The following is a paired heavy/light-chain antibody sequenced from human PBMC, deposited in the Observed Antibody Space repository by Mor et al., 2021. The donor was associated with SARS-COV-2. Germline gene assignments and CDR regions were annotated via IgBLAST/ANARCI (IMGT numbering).Heavy chain of an antibody. CDR1: GFTFSDYY. V-gene: IGHV3-11*06. D-gene: IGHD3-3*01. CDR3: ARGVVFGVVITHFDY. CDR2: ISSSSSYT. Sequence: QVQLVESGGGLVKPGGSLRLSCAASGFTFSDYYMSWIRQAPGKGLEWVSYISSSSSYTRYADSVKGRFTISRDNAKNSLYLQMNSLRAEDTAVYYCARGVVFGVVITHFDYWGQGTLVTVSS. J-gene: IGHJ4*02.
Light chain of an antibody. CDR1: QSVLYSSNNKNY. CDR3: QQYYSNPLT. CDR2: WAS. J-gene: IGKJ4*01. V-gene: IGKV4-1*01. Sequence: DIVMTQSPDSLAVSLGERATINCKSSQSVLYSSNNKNYLAWYQQKPGQPPKLLIYWASTRESGVPDRFSGSGSGTDFTLTISSLQAEDVALYYCQQYYSNPLTFAGGTRVEIK.